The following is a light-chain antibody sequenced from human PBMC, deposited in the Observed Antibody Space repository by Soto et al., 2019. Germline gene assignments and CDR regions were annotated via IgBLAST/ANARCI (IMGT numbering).Light chain of an antibody. CDR2: EVT. V-gene: IGLV2-23*02. CDR1: SSDVGSYNF. J-gene: IGLJ1*01. Sequence: QSVLTQPASVSGSPGQSMTISCAGTSSDVGSYNFVSWYQQHPGRAPKLMIYEVTKRPSGVSSRFSGSKSGNTASLTISGLQAEDEADYYCCSYAGTSSYVFGTGTKVTVL. CDR3: CSYAGTSSYV.